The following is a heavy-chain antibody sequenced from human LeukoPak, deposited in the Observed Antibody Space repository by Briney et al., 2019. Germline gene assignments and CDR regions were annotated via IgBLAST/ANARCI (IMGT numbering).Heavy chain of an antibody. CDR3: ARLSGSGPNTVYYFDY. V-gene: IGHV3-48*01. Sequence: PGGSLRLSCTASGFTFSSYSMNWVRQAPGKGLEWVSYISSSSSTIYYADSVKGRFTISRDNAKNSLYLQMNSLRAEDTAVYYCARLSGSGPNTVYYFDYWGQGILVTVSS. J-gene: IGHJ4*02. D-gene: IGHD3-10*01. CDR2: ISSSSSTI. CDR1: GFTFSSYS.